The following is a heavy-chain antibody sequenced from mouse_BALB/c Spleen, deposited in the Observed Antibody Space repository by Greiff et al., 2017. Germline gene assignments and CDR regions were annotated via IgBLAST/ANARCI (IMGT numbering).Heavy chain of an antibody. Sequence: VQLQQSGAELVRPGVSVKISCKGSGYTFTDYAMHWVKQSHAKSLEWIGVISTYYGDASYNQKFKGKATMTVDKSSSTAYMELARLTSEDSAIYYCARGLITTATLDYWGQGTTLTVSS. CDR2: ISTYYGDA. CDR1: GYTFTDYA. D-gene: IGHD1-2*01. J-gene: IGHJ2*01. CDR3: ARGLITTATLDY. V-gene: IGHV1S137*01.